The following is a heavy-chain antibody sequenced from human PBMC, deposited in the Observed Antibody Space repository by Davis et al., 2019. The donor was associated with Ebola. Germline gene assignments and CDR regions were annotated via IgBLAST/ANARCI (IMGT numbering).Heavy chain of an antibody. J-gene: IGHJ2*01. Sequence: PGGSLRLSCTDSVITFSSYDMHWVRQATGKGLEWVSAIGTAGDTYYPGSVKVRFTISRENAKNSLYLQMNSLRAGDTAVYYCARVQVTRRYWYFDLWGRGTLVTVSS. D-gene: IGHD4-17*01. CDR1: VITFSSYD. V-gene: IGHV3-13*01. CDR3: ARVQVTRRYWYFDL. CDR2: IGTAGDT.